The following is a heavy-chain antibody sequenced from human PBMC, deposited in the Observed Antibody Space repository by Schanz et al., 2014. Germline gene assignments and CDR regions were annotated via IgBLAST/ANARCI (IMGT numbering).Heavy chain of an antibody. J-gene: IGHJ6*03. CDR1: GFTASSHS. V-gene: IGHV3-33*08. CDR3: AKGPYYYYYMDV. CDR2: IWSDGTNE. Sequence: VQLVESGGGLVKPGWSLRLSCGVSGFTASSHSMNWVRQAPGKGLEWVAVIWSDGTNEYYADSVKGRFSISGDSSKYTVYLQMNSLRADDTAVYYCAKGPYYYYYMDVWGNGTTVTVSS.